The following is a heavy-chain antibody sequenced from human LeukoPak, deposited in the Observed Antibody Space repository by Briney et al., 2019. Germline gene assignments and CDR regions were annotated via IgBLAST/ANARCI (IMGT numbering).Heavy chain of an antibody. CDR1: GGSFSGYY. CDR2: INHSGST. Sequence: SETLSLTCAVYGGSFSGYYWSWIRQPPGKGLEWIGEINHSGSTNYNPSLKSRVTISVDTSKNQFSLKLSPVTAADTAVYYCARALVYGNKWTSRFDPWGQGTLVTVSS. V-gene: IGHV4-34*01. D-gene: IGHD1/OR15-1a*01. CDR3: ARALVYGNKWTSRFDP. J-gene: IGHJ5*02.